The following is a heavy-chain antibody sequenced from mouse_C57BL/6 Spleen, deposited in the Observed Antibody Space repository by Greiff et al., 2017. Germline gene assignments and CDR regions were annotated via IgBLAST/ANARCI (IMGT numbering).Heavy chain of an antibody. CDR1: GFTFSDYG. CDR2: ISSCSSTI. V-gene: IGHV5-17*01. D-gene: IGHD2-5*01. Sequence: EVQLKESGAGLVKPGGSLKLSCAASGFTFSDYGMHWVRQAPEKGLEWVAYISSCSSTIYYADTVKGRFTISRENAKNTLFLQMTSLSSEDTAMYYCARKGLGYSNPYYFDYWGQGTTLTVSS. J-gene: IGHJ2*01. CDR3: ARKGLGYSNPYYFDY.